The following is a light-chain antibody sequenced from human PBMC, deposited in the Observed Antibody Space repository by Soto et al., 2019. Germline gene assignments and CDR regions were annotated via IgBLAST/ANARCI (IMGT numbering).Light chain of an antibody. CDR2: EVS. Sequence: QSALTQPPSASGSPGQSVTISCTRASSDVGGYNFVSWYQQRPGKAPKVIIYEVSKRPSGVPDRFSGSKSGNTASLTVSGLQAEDEADYYCSSYAGSHYVFGTGTKVTVL. CDR3: SSYAGSHYV. J-gene: IGLJ1*01. V-gene: IGLV2-8*01. CDR1: SSDVGGYNF.